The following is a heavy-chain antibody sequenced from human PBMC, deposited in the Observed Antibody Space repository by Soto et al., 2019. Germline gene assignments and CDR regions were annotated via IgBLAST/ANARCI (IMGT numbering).Heavy chain of an antibody. CDR2: IWYDGSNK. CDR1: GFTFSSYG. V-gene: IGHV3-33*01. J-gene: IGHJ4*02. D-gene: IGHD6-19*01. Sequence: GGSLRLSCAASGFTFSSYGMHWVRQAPGKGLEWVAVIWYDGSNKYYADSVKGRFTISRDNSKNTLYLQMNSLRAEDTAVYYCTRSRQWLADYWAQGTLVPVSS. CDR3: TRSRQWLADY.